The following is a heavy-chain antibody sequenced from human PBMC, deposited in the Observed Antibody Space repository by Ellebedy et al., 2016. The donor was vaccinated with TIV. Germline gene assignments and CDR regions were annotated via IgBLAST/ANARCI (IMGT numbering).Heavy chain of an antibody. V-gene: IGHV3-7*01. Sequence: GESLKISCAASGFTFSNYWMSWVRQAPGKGLEWVANIKQDGSEKYYVDSVKGRFSISRDNAKNSLYVQMSSLRDEDTAVYFCARDHSGGWDYDSSGYHYPDAFDIWGQGTMVTVSS. J-gene: IGHJ3*02. CDR2: IKQDGSEK. CDR3: ARDHSGGWDYDSSGYHYPDAFDI. CDR1: GFTFSNYW. D-gene: IGHD3-22*01.